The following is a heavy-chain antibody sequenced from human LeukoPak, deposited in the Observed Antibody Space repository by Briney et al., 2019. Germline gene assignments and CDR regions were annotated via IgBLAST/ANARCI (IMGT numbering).Heavy chain of an antibody. CDR3: AKDLGITFGGVIVPPPDY. V-gene: IGHV3-23*01. J-gene: IGHJ4*02. D-gene: IGHD3-16*02. Sequence: GGSLRLSCAASGFTFSSYAMSWGRQAPGKGLEWVSAISGSGGSTYYADSVKGRFTISRDNSKNTLYLQMNSLRAEDTAVYYCAKDLGITFGGVIVPPPDYWGQGTLVTVSS. CDR2: ISGSGGST. CDR1: GFTFSSYA.